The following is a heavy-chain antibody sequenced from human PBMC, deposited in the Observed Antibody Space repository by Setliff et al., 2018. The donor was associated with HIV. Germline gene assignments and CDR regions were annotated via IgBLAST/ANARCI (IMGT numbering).Heavy chain of an antibody. V-gene: IGHV4-59*01. CDR2: IYYTGRT. D-gene: IGHD3-3*01. J-gene: IGHJ5*02. CDR1: GGSNSTYY. CDR3: ARDVEGFTVFAVPRGGFDP. Sequence: PSETLSLTCTVSGGSNSTYYWSWIRQAPGRGLEWIGYIYYTGRTNYNPSLKSRVTMSLDSSKKQFSLKLSSVTAADTAVYFCARDVEGFTVFAVPRGGFDPWGQGTLVTVSS.